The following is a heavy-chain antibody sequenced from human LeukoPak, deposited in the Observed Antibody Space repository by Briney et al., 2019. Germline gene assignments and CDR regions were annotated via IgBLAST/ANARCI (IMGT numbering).Heavy chain of an antibody. Sequence: HGRSLRPSCAAAGSTFSSYAMHWVRQAPDKGLEWVAFISSDGNNNHYADSVKGRFTISRDNSKHTLYMQMNSLRAGDTAVYYCARDLSNYYFDYWGQGTLVTVSS. J-gene: IGHJ4*02. V-gene: IGHV3-30-3*01. CDR3: ARDLSNYYFDY. CDR2: ISSDGNNN. CDR1: GSTFSSYA. D-gene: IGHD4-11*01.